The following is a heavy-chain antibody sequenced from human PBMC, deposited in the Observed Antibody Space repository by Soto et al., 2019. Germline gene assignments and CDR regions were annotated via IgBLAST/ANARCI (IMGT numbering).Heavy chain of an antibody. CDR1: GFTFSSYA. CDR3: VKDLRPSFGGVIASFDC. V-gene: IGHV3-23*01. D-gene: IGHD3-16*02. CDR2: ITNDGGST. J-gene: IGHJ4*02. Sequence: GSLRLSCADYGFTFSSYAMNWVRQAPGKGLEWVSGITNDGGSTFYADSVKGRFTISRDNSKNTLYLEMNSLRAEDTAVYYCVKDLRPSFGGVIASFDCWGQGTLVTVSS.